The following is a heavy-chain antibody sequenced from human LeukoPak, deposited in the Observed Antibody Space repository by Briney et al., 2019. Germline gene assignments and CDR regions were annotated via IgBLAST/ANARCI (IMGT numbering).Heavy chain of an antibody. CDR3: AKAELVGAAGAVGY. Sequence: PGGSLRLSCAASGFTFSSFAMSWVRQAPGKGLEWVSAISGSGGSTYYADSVKGRSSISRDNSKNTLYLQMNSLRAEDTAVYYCAKAELVGAAGAVGYWGQGTLVTVSS. J-gene: IGHJ4*02. D-gene: IGHD2-15*01. V-gene: IGHV3-23*01. CDR2: ISGSGGST. CDR1: GFTFSSFA.